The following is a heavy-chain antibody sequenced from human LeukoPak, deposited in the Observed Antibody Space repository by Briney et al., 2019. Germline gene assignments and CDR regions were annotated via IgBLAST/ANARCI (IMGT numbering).Heavy chain of an antibody. CDR3: ARARTRLALNWFDP. V-gene: IGHV1-2*02. CDR1: GYTFTGYY. J-gene: IGHJ5*02. D-gene: IGHD3-16*01. CDR2: INPNSGGT. Sequence: ASVKASCKASGYTFTGYYMHWVRQAPGQGLEWMGWINPNSGGTNYAQKFQGRVTMTRDTSISTAYMELSRLRSDDTAVYYCARARTRLALNWFDPWGQGTLVTVSS.